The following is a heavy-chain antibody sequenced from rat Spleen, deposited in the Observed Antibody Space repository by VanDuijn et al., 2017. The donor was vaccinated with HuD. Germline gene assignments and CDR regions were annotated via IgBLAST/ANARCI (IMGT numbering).Heavy chain of an antibody. Sequence: EVQLVESGGGLVQPGRSLKLSCVASGFTFNNYWMTWIRQAPGKGLEWVASITNTGGSTYYPDSMKGRFTISRDNAESTLYLQMDSLRSEDTATYYCTREWEYFDYWGQGVMVTVSS. J-gene: IGHJ2*01. CDR1: GFTFNNYW. D-gene: IGHD5-1*01. V-gene: IGHV5-31*01. CDR3: TREWEYFDY. CDR2: ITNTGGST.